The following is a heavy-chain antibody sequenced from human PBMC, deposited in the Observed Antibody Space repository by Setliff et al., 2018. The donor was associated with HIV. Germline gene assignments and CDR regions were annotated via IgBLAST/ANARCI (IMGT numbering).Heavy chain of an antibody. V-gene: IGHV1-69*05. CDR1: GGTFGRFG. CDR2: IIPTFTRA. J-gene: IGHJ4*02. CDR3: ASGSGYCKNGNCYIGVHENPDKYYFDY. Sequence: VASVKVSCKASGGTFGRFGISWVRQAPGQGLEWMGGIIPTFTRANYAQKFQARVIITTDKSTSTAFMELTSLTSEDTAVYYCASGSGYCKNGNCYIGVHENPDKYYFDYWGQGTLVTVSS. D-gene: IGHD2-8*01.